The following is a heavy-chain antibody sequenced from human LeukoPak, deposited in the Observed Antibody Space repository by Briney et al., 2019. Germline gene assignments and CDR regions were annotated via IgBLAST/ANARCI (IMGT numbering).Heavy chain of an antibody. Sequence: PGGSLRLSCAASGFTFSIYSMNWVRQAPGKGLEWVSYISGSSSTIYHADSVKGRFTISRDNAKNSLYLEMNSLRAEDTAVYYCARDVAAGRIDFWGQGTLVTVSS. CDR3: ARDVAAGRIDF. J-gene: IGHJ4*02. CDR1: GFTFSIYS. D-gene: IGHD6-13*01. V-gene: IGHV3-48*04. CDR2: ISGSSSTI.